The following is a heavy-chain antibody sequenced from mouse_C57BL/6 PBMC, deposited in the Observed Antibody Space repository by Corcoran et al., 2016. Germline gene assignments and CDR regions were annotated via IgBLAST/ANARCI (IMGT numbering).Heavy chain of an antibody. CDR3: ARGRIYYGNYEGYAMDY. V-gene: IGHV9-3*01. CDR2: INTYSGVP. CDR1: GYTFTTYG. Sequence: QIQLVQSGPELKKPGETVKISCKASGYTFTTYGMSWVKQAPGKGLKWMGWINTYSGVPTYADDFKGRFAFSLETSASTAYLQINNLKNEDTATYFCARGRIYYGNYEGYAMDYWGQGTSVTVSS. J-gene: IGHJ4*01. D-gene: IGHD2-1*01.